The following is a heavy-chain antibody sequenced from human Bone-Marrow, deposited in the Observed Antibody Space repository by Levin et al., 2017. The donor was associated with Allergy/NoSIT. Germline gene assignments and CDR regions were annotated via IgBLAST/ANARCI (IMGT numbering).Heavy chain of an antibody. Sequence: SETLSLTCTVSGGSISSSSYYWGWIRQPPGKGLEWIGSIYYSGSTYYNPSLKSRVTISVDTSKNQFSLKLSSVTAADTAVYYCARVTQPYYDFWSGYYSAGEGRGYYFDYWGQGTLVTVSS. CDR2: IYYSGST. J-gene: IGHJ4*02. V-gene: IGHV4-39*07. CDR1: GGSISSSSYY. D-gene: IGHD3-3*01. CDR3: ARVTQPYYDFWSGYYSAGEGRGYYFDY.